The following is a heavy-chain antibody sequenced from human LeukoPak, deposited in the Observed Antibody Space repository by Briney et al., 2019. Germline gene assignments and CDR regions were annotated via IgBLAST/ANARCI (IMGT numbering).Heavy chain of an antibody. CDR2: IGVRDFIG. Sequence: PGGSLRLSCAASGFTFYDFHMAWIRQAPGKGLEWVSYIGVRDFIGSYADSVKGRFSISRDNGNVYLQMDSLRPDDTAVYYCARFLTQPLISGTNLYFGLDVWGQGTAVIVSS. CDR3: ARFLTQPLISGTNLYFGLDV. D-gene: IGHD2-2*01. J-gene: IGHJ6*02. CDR1: GFTFYDFH. V-gene: IGHV3-11*01.